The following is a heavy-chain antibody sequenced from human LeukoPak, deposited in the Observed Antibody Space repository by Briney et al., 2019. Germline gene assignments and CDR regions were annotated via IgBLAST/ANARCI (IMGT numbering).Heavy chain of an antibody. CDR3: ARGTYYDFWSGSKQQAFDI. CDR2: ISAYNGNT. Sequence: GASVKVSCKASGYTFTSYGISWVRQAPGQGREWMGWISAYNGNTNYAQKLQGRVTMTTDTSTSTAYMELRSLRSDDTAVYYCARGTYYDFWSGSKQQAFDIWGQGTMVTVSS. CDR1: GYTFTSYG. J-gene: IGHJ3*02. V-gene: IGHV1-18*01. D-gene: IGHD3-3*01.